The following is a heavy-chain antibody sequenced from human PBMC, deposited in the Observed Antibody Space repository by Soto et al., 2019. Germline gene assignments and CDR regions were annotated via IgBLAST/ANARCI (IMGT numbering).Heavy chain of an antibody. CDR2: TYYRSKWYN. V-gene: IGHV6-1*01. CDR3: ARDDNRYCSSTSCHNFDY. J-gene: IGHJ4*02. CDR1: GDSVSSNSAA. D-gene: IGHD2-2*02. Sequence: PSQTLSLTCAISGDSVSSNSAAWNWIRQSPSRGLEWLGRTYYRSKWYNDYAVSVKSRITINPDTSKNQFSLQLNSVTPEDTAVYYCARDDNRYCSSTSCHNFDYWGQGTLVTVSS.